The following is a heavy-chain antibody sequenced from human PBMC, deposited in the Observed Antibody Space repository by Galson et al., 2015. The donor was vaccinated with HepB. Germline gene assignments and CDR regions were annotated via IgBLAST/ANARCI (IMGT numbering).Heavy chain of an antibody. CDR1: GFTFSSYA. Sequence: SLRLSCAASGFTFSSYAMHWVRQAPGEGLEWVAVISYDGSNKYYADSVKGRFTISRDNSKNTLYLQMNSLRAEDTAVYYCARGGGGYSYGSYWGQGTLVTVSS. CDR3: ARGGGGYSYGSY. J-gene: IGHJ4*02. CDR2: ISYDGSNK. V-gene: IGHV3-30*04. D-gene: IGHD5-18*01.